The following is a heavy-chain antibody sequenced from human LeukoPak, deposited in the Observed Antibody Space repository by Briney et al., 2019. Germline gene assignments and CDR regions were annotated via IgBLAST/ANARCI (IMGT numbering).Heavy chain of an antibody. Sequence: SETLSLTCTVSGGPISSSSYYWGWIRQPPGKGLEWIGSIYYSGSTYYNPSLKSRVTISVDTSKNQFSLKLSSVTAADTAVYYCARVPVLLSFYGMDVWGQGTTVTVSS. CDR1: GGPISSSSYY. D-gene: IGHD3-10*01. CDR2: IYYSGST. CDR3: ARVPVLLSFYGMDV. V-gene: IGHV4-39*01. J-gene: IGHJ6*02.